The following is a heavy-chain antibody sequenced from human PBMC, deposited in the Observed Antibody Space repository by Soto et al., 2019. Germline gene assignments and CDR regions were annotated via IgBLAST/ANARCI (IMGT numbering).Heavy chain of an antibody. D-gene: IGHD4-4*01. CDR3: TATLTSEMEV. Sequence: GESLKISCKGSQYNFMNFWIGWVRQMPGKGLEWMGIIFPADSDTRFSPSFQGRVTMSVDKSIYTAYLQWSSLEASDTAIYYCTATLTSEMEVWGQGTPVTVSS. CDR1: QYNFMNFW. V-gene: IGHV5-51*01. J-gene: IGHJ6*02. CDR2: IFPADSDT.